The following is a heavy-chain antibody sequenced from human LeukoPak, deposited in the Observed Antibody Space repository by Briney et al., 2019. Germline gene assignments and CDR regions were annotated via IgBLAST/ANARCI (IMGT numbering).Heavy chain of an antibody. CDR3: ARDNGVVHGVYYMDV. CDR2: IKQDGSEK. CDR1: GFTFSNYW. Sequence: GGSLRLFCAASGFTFSNYWMTWVRQAPGKGLEWVADIKQDGSEKLYVNSVRGRFTNSRDNAKMSLFLQMNSLRAEDTAVYYCARDNGVVHGVYYMDVWGKGTTVTVS. V-gene: IGHV3-7*01. J-gene: IGHJ6*03. D-gene: IGHD3-3*01.